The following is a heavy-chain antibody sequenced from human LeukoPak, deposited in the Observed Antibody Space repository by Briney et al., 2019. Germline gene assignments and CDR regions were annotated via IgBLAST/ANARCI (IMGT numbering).Heavy chain of an antibody. CDR3: ARDNVASYGDYVGDY. V-gene: IGHV3-30*02. CDR1: GFTFSSYG. CDR2: IRYDGSNK. J-gene: IGHJ4*02. Sequence: PGGSLRLSCAASGFTFSSYGMHWVRQAPGKGLEWVAFIRYDGSNKYYADSVKGRFTISRDNAKNSLYLQMNSLRAEDTAVYYCARDNVASYGDYVGDYWGQGTLVTVSS. D-gene: IGHD4-17*01.